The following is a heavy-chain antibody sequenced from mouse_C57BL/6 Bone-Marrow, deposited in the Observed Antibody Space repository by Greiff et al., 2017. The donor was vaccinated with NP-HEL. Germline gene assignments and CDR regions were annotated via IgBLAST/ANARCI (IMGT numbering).Heavy chain of an antibody. Sequence: QVQLQQPGAELVRPGSSVKLSCKASGYTFTSYWMHWVKQRPIQGLEWIGSIDPSDSETHYNQKFKDKATLTVDKSSSTAYMQLSSLTSEDSAVYYCARSVYYGSSSDYWGQGTTLTVSS. CDR1: GYTFTSYW. J-gene: IGHJ2*01. CDR3: ARSVYYGSSSDY. V-gene: IGHV1-52*01. D-gene: IGHD1-1*01. CDR2: IDPSDSET.